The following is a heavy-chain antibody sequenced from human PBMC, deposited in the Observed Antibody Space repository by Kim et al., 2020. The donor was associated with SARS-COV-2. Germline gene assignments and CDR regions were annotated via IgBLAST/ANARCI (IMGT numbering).Heavy chain of an antibody. CDR2: INHSGST. CDR1: GGSFSGYY. Sequence: SETLSLTCAVYGGSFSGYYWSWIRQPPGKGLEWIGEINHSGSTNYNPSLKSRVTISVDTSKNQFSLKLSSVTAADTAVYYCASLGELSREFDYWGQGTLVTVSS. CDR3: ASLGELSREFDY. V-gene: IGHV4-34*01. J-gene: IGHJ4*02. D-gene: IGHD3-16*02.